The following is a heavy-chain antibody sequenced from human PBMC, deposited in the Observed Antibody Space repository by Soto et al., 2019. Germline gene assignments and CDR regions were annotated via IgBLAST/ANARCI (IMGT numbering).Heavy chain of an antibody. V-gene: IGHV1-69*13. Sequence: GASVKVSCKSSGCTFSIYGFSWVRQAPGQGPEWIGGIIPILTTPNYAQKFQGSVTIVADESTTTVYMELSSLKFEDTAVYYCATSVGIAPTGEDGMDVWGQGTSVTVSS. D-gene: IGHD2-8*02. J-gene: IGHJ6*02. CDR1: GCTFSIYG. CDR2: IIPILTTP. CDR3: ATSVGIAPTGEDGMDV.